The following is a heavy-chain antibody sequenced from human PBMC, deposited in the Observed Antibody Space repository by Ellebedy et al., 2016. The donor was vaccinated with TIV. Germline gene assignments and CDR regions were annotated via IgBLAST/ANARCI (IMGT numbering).Heavy chain of an antibody. CDR1: GYTLTTYW. Sequence: GESLKISCQGSGYTLTTYWIGWVRQMPGKGLEWMGIIYPDDSDTRYSPSFQGQVSFSADKSISTAYLQWSSLKASDSAIYYCATSGSYYDHYFDHWGQGTLVTVSS. CDR3: ATSGSYYDHYFDH. CDR2: IYPDDSDT. D-gene: IGHD1-26*01. J-gene: IGHJ4*02. V-gene: IGHV5-51*01.